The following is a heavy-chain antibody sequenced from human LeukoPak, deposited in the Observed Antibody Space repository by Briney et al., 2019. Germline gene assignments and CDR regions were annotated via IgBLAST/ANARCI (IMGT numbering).Heavy chain of an antibody. Sequence: PGGSLRLSCAASGFTFSSYEMNWVRQAPGKGLEWVSYISSSGSTIYYADSVKGRFTISRDNAKNSLYLQMNSLRAEDTAVYYCARDLAEGRKYGMDVWGQGTTVTVSS. CDR3: ARDLAEGRKYGMDV. CDR2: ISSSGSTI. J-gene: IGHJ6*02. V-gene: IGHV3-48*03. CDR1: GFTFSSYE.